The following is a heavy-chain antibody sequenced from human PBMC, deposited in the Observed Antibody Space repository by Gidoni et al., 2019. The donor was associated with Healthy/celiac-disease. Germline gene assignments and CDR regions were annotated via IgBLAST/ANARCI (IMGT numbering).Heavy chain of an antibody. CDR3: ARAGEYCSSTSCMYYFDY. V-gene: IGHV1-18*01. Sequence: QVQLVQSGAEVKKPGASVKVSCKAYGYTLTSYGISWVRQAPGQGLEWMGWISAYNGNTNYAQKLQGRVTMTTDTSTSTAYMELRSLRSDDTAVYYCARAGEYCSSTSCMYYFDYWGQGTLVTVSS. CDR1: GYTLTSYG. D-gene: IGHD2-2*01. J-gene: IGHJ4*02. CDR2: ISAYNGNT.